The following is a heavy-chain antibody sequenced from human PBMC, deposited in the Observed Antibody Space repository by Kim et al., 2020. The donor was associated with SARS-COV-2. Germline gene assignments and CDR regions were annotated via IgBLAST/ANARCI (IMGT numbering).Heavy chain of an antibody. J-gene: IGHJ4*02. V-gene: IGHV3-21*04. CDR2: ISSSSSYI. Sequence: GGSLRLSCAASGFTFSSYSMNWVRQAPGKGLEWVSSISSSSSYIYYADSVKGRFTISRDNAKNSLYLQMNSLRAEDTAVYYCARGGRYCSGGSCKLSDYWGQGTLVTVSS. CDR3: ARGGRYCSGGSCKLSDY. D-gene: IGHD2-15*01. CDR1: GFTFSSYS.